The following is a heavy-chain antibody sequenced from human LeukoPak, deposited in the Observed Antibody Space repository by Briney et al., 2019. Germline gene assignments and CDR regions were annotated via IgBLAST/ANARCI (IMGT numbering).Heavy chain of an antibody. J-gene: IGHJ4*02. V-gene: IGHV4-34*01. CDR2: INHSGST. Sequence: PSETLSLTCAVYGGSFSGYYWSWLRQPPGKGLEWIGEINHSGSTNYNPSLKSRVTISVDTSKNQFYLKLSSVTAADTAVYYCARILNWVTTDDYWGQGTLVTVSS. CDR3: ARILNWVTTDDY. D-gene: IGHD4-17*01. CDR1: GGSFSGYY.